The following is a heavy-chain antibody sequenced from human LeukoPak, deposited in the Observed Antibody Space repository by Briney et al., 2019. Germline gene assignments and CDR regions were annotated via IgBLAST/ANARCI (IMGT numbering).Heavy chain of an antibody. Sequence: PGGSLRLSCAASGFIFSYAWMTWVRQAPGKGLEWVGHIKSKRDGGTTDYAAPVRGRFTFSRDDSKNTVYLQMNSLKTEDTAVYYCTTDLGSGSLFDYWGQGTLVTVSS. J-gene: IGHJ4*02. CDR1: GFIFSYAW. CDR3: TTDLGSGSLFDY. CDR2: IKSKRDGGTT. D-gene: IGHD1-26*01. V-gene: IGHV3-15*01.